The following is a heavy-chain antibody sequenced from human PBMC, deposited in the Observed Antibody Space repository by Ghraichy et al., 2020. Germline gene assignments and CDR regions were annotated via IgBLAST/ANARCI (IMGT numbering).Heavy chain of an antibody. CDR2: IQSTTDGGPT. CDR3: ITGKICVGACFSGPIDH. J-gene: IGHJ4*02. Sequence: GGSLRLSCVASGFSFGNAWMSWVRQAPGKGLEWVARIQSTTDGGPTDYAAPVKGRFAISRDDSENTLYLQMSSLKIEDTAMYFCITGKICVGACFSGPIDHWGRGTLVTVDS. D-gene: IGHD2-21*01. CDR1: GFSFGNAW. V-gene: IGHV3-15*01.